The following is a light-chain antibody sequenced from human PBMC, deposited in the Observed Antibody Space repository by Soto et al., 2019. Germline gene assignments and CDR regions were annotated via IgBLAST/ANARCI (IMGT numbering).Light chain of an antibody. CDR3: HQRKSWPRT. J-gene: IGKJ1*01. Sequence: EIVLTQSPGTLSLPPGERGTLSCRASQTVSNKLAWYQHKPGQAPRLLIYDTSNRATGIPARFSGSGSGTDFTLTISSLEPEAFAVYYCHQRKSWPRTFGQGTKVDIK. V-gene: IGKV3-11*01. CDR2: DTS. CDR1: QTVSNK.